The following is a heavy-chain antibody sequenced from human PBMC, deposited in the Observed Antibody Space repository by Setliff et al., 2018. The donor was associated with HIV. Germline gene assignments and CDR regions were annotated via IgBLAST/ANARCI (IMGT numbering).Heavy chain of an antibody. CDR1: GGTSSTHA. Sequence: ASVKVSCKASGGTSSTHAMNWVRQAPGQGPEWMGQIISILEITDYAQKFQGRLTITADEPTNTIYMELSGLGSEDTAVYYCAGPRGDEAFDIWGQGTMVTVSS. CDR3: AGPRGDEAFDI. D-gene: IGHD3-10*01. V-gene: IGHV1-69*10. J-gene: IGHJ3*02. CDR2: IISILEIT.